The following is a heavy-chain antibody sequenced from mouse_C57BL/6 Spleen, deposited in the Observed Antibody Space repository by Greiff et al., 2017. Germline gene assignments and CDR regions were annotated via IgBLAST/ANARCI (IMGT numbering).Heavy chain of an antibody. V-gene: IGHV5-17*01. CDR1: GFTFSDYG. J-gene: IGHJ2*01. CDR2: ISSGSSTI. CDR3: ARSSSHYFDY. Sequence: DVMLVESGGGLVKPGGSLKLSCAASGFTFSDYGMHWVRQAPEKGLEWVAYISSGSSTIYYADTVKGRFTISRDNAKNTLFLQMTSLRSEDTAMYYCARSSSHYFDYWGQGTTLTVSS. D-gene: IGHD1-1*01.